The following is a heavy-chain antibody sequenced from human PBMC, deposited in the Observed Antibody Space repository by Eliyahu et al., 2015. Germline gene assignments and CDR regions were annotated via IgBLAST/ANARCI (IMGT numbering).Heavy chain of an antibody. CDR3: AAYRGYSSGRSSFYYYGMDV. J-gene: IGHJ6*02. Sequence: TCAVSDYSISSGYYWDWIRQSPGKGLEWIGSIYHNGGTYYNPSLKSRVTISVDTSKNQFSLKLSSVTAADTAVYYCAAYRGYSSGRSSFYYYGMDVWGQGTTVTVSS. D-gene: IGHD6-19*01. CDR2: IYHNGGT. CDR1: DYSISSGYY. V-gene: IGHV4-38-2*01.